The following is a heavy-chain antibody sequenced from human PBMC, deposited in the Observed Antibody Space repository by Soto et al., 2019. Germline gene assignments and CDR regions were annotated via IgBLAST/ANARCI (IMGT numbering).Heavy chain of an antibody. CDR3: ARGGSQDEGSAWDFDY. CDR2: ISSSSSYI. V-gene: IGHV3-21*01. CDR1: GFTFSNYS. Sequence: EVQLVESGGGLVKPGGSLRLSCAASGFTFSNYSMNWVRQAPGKGLEWVSSISSSSSYIYSADSLKGRFTISRDNAKNSLYLQMNTLRAEDTAVYYRARGGSQDEGSAWDFDYWGQGTLVTVSS. J-gene: IGHJ4*02. D-gene: IGHD6-19*01.